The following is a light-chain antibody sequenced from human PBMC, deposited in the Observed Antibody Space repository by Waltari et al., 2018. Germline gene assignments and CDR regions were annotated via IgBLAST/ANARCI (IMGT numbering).Light chain of an antibody. CDR3: QQRDNWPPFT. J-gene: IGKJ4*01. V-gene: IGKV3-11*01. CDR1: QNVNRN. Sequence: EILLTQSPVTLSLSPGERATLSCRASQNVNRNLAWYQHKPGQAPRLRSYDAAIRATGIPPRFSGSGSGTDFTLTISSLEPEDFAVYFCQQRDNWPPFTFGGGTKVEIK. CDR2: DAA.